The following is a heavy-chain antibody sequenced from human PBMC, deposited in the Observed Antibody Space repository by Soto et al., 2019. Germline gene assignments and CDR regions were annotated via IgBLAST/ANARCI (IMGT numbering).Heavy chain of an antibody. CDR3: ARRMPHGEVDY. V-gene: IGHV4-39*01. Sequence: QLQLQESGPGLVKPSETLSLTCTVSGGSISSSSYYWGWIRQPPGKGLEWIGSIYYSGSTYYNPSLKSRVTISVDTSKNQFSLKLSSVTAADTAVYYCARRMPHGEVDYWGQGTLVTVSS. D-gene: IGHD4-17*01. J-gene: IGHJ4*02. CDR1: GGSISSSSYY. CDR2: IYYSGST.